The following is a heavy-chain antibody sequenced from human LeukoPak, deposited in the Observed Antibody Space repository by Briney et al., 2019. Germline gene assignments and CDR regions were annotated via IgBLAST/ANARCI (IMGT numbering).Heavy chain of an antibody. CDR1: GVSISSSSYY. Sequence: SETLSLTCTVSGVSISSSSYYWGWIRQPPGKGLEWIGSIYYSGSTYYNPSLKSRVTISIDTSKNQFSLKLSSVTAADTAVYSCASSPSFTRVAVHLGQGTLVTVSS. CDR2: IYYSGST. J-gene: IGHJ4*02. V-gene: IGHV4-39*01. CDR3: ASSPSFTRVAVH. D-gene: IGHD6-19*01.